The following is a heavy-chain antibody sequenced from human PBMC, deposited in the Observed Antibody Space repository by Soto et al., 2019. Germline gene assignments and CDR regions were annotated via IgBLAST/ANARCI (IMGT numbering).Heavy chain of an antibody. CDR2: TYYRTKWYN. D-gene: IGHD2-15*01. Sequence: PSQTLSLTCAISGDSVSSNSAAWNWIRQSPSRGLEWLGRTYYRTKWYNDYAVSVKSRITINPDTSKNQYSLQLNSVTPEDTTVYYCASGYFSGGSCSSGRYYDGMDVWGQGTTVTVSS. V-gene: IGHV6-1*01. J-gene: IGHJ6*02. CDR3: ASGYFSGGSCSSGRYYDGMDV. CDR1: GDSVSSNSAA.